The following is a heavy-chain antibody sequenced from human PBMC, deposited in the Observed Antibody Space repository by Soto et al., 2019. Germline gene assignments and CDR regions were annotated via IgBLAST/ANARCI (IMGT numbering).Heavy chain of an antibody. CDR2: AYYRSQWYY. J-gene: IGHJ6*02. Sequence: QVQLQQSGPGLVKPSQTLSLTCAISGDSVSSNSAAWNWIRQSPSRGLEWLGRAYYRSQWYYDSAVFVRSRITVIPDTSKNKFSLQLNSVTPEDTAVYYCTKQKGDSRTYNGMDVWGQGTTVTVSS. D-gene: IGHD2-21*02. CDR3: TKQKGDSRTYNGMDV. V-gene: IGHV6-1*01. CDR1: GDSVSSNSAA.